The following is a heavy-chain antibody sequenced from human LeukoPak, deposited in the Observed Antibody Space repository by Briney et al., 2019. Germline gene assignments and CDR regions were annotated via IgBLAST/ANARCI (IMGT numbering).Heavy chain of an antibody. D-gene: IGHD1-14*01. CDR3: AKADSARGVTLKTTIDY. V-gene: IGHV3-23*01. Sequence: PGGSLRLSCAASGFTFSSYAMSWVHQARGKGLEWVSVISGSGGSTYYADSVKGRFTISRDNSKNTLYLQMNSLRGEDTAVYYCAKADSARGVTLKTTIDYWGQGTLVTVSS. CDR1: GFTFSSYA. CDR2: ISGSGGST. J-gene: IGHJ4*02.